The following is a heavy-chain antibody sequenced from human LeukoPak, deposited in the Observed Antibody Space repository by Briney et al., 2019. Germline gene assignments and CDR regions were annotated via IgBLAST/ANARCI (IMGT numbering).Heavy chain of an antibody. CDR1: GFTFSSYG. Sequence: GGSLRLSCAASGFTFSSYGMHWVRQAPGKGLEWVAVIWYDGSNKYYADSVKGRFIISRDNSKNTLYLQMNSLRAEDTAVYYCAREDYSGSYYGYYYYYYMDVWGKGTTVTVSS. J-gene: IGHJ6*03. CDR2: IWYDGSNK. CDR3: AREDYSGSYYGYYYYYYMDV. D-gene: IGHD3-10*01. V-gene: IGHV3-33*01.